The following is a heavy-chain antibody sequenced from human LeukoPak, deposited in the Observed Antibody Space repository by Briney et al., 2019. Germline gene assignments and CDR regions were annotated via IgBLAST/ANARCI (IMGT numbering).Heavy chain of an antibody. CDR2: ISASGDTT. Sequence: PGGSLRLSCVASGFPFSAYAMSWVRQAPGKGLEWVSAISASGDTTYYADSVRGRFTISRDNSKNTLYLQMNSLRAGDTALYYCAKESLRGHSYGFDNWGQGTLVTVSS. D-gene: IGHD5-18*01. CDR3: AKESLRGHSYGFDN. V-gene: IGHV3-23*01. J-gene: IGHJ4*02. CDR1: GFPFSAYA.